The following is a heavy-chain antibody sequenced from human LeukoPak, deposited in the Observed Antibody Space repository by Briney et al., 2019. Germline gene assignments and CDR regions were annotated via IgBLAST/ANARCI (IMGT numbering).Heavy chain of an antibody. V-gene: IGHV3-21*01. J-gene: IGHJ6*03. CDR2: ITSSSTYM. Sequence: GGSLRLSCAASGFTFNSYNMNWVRQAPGKGLEWVSSITSSSTYMYYADSVKGRFTISRDNARNSLYLQMNSLRAEDTAVYYCAKEGYSRGYYSYYYMDVWGKGTTVTVSS. CDR3: AKEGYSRGYYSYYYMDV. D-gene: IGHD6-13*01. CDR1: GFTFNSYN.